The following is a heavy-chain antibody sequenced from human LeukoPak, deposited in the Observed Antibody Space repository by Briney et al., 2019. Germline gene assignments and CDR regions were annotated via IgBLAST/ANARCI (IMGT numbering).Heavy chain of an antibody. D-gene: IGHD2-2*01. CDR3: TTRYCSSTSCSEVMDV. CDR2: IKSKTDGGTT. CDR1: GFTFSNAW. J-gene: IGHJ6*04. Sequence: GGSLRLSCAASGFTFSNAWMSWVRQAPGKGLEWVGRIKSKTDGGTTDYAAPVKGRFTISRDDSKNTLYLQMNSLKTEGTAVYYCTTRYCSSTSCSEVMDVWGKGTTVTVSS. V-gene: IGHV3-15*01.